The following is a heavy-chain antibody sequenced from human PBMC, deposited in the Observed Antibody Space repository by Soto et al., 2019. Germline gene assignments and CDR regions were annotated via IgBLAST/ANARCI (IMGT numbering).Heavy chain of an antibody. V-gene: IGHV4-39*01. CDR3: ARHVRGWQLMLDN. CDR2: IYFSGST. D-gene: IGHD3-10*02. CDR1: GGSISSSNYY. Sequence: QLQLQESGPGLVKASETLSLSCTVSGGSISSSNYYWGWIRQPPGKGLEWIGSIYFSGSTHYNVSLTSRVPISVDTPRNQFSLKLSSVTATDTAVYYCARHVRGWQLMLDNWGQGSLVTVSS. J-gene: IGHJ4*02.